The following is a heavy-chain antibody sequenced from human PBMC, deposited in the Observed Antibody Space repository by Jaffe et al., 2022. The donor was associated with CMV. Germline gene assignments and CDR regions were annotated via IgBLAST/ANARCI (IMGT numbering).Heavy chain of an antibody. CDR1: GFTFSSYS. CDR3: ARRVVVVPAAIRLGDYYGMDV. Sequence: EVQLVESGGGLVKPGGSLRLSCAASGFTFSSYSMNWVRQAPGKGLEWVSSISSSSSYIYYADSVKGRFTISRDNAKNSLYLQMNSLRAEDTAVYYCARRVVVVPAAIRLGDYYGMDVWGQGTTVTVSS. V-gene: IGHV3-21*01. D-gene: IGHD2-2*02. CDR2: ISSSSSYI. J-gene: IGHJ6*02.